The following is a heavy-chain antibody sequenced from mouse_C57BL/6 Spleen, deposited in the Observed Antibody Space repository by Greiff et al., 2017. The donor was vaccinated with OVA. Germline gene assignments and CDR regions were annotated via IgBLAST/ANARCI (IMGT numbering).Heavy chain of an antibody. CDR2: IAPEDGDT. Sequence: VQLQQSGAELVKPGASVKLSCTASGFNIKDYYMHWVKQRTEQGLEWIGRIAPEDGDTKYAPKFQGKATITADTSSNTAYLQLSSLTSEDTAVYYCALYGNYAMDYWGQGTSVTVSS. V-gene: IGHV14-2*01. CDR1: GFNIKDYY. CDR3: ALYGNYAMDY. D-gene: IGHD2-1*01. J-gene: IGHJ4*01.